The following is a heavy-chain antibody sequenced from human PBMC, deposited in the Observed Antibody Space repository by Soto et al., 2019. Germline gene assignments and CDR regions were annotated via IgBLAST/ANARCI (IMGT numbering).Heavy chain of an antibody. V-gene: IGHV1-8*01. D-gene: IGHD6-13*01. Sequence: ASVKVSCKASGYTFTSYDINWVRQATGQGLEWMGWMNPNSGNTGYAQKFQGRVTMTRNTSISTAYMELSSLRSEDTAVYHCARGYSSSWYYYYYMDVWGKGTTVTVSS. CDR3: ARGYSSSWYYYYYMDV. CDR2: MNPNSGNT. CDR1: GYTFTSYD. J-gene: IGHJ6*03.